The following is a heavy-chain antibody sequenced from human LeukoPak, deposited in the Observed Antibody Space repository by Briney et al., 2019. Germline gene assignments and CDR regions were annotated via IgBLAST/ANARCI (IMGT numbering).Heavy chain of an antibody. J-gene: IGHJ6*03. CDR2: ISSSSSYI. Sequence: KPGGSLRLSCAASGFTFSSYSMNWVRQAPGKGLEWVSSISSSSSYIYYADSVKGRFTISRDNAKNSLYLQMNSLRAEDTAVYYCARDYDILTGRSGDHYWDMDVWGKGTTVTVSS. CDR3: ARDYDILTGRSGDHYWDMDV. D-gene: IGHD3-9*01. CDR1: GFTFSSYS. V-gene: IGHV3-21*01.